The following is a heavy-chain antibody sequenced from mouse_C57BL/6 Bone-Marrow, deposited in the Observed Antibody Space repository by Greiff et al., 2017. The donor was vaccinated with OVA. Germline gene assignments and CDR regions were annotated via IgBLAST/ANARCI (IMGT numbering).Heavy chain of an antibody. CDR3: ARVDFYYYGSSEYFDV. D-gene: IGHD1-1*01. J-gene: IGHJ1*03. CDR2: ISSGSSTI. V-gene: IGHV5-17*01. Sequence: EVQVVESGGGLVKPGGSLKLSCAASGFTFSDYGMHWVRQAPEKGLEWVAYISSGSSTIYYADTVKGRFTISRDNAKNTLFLQMTSLRSEDTAMYYCARVDFYYYGSSEYFDVWGTGTTVTVSS. CDR1: GFTFSDYG.